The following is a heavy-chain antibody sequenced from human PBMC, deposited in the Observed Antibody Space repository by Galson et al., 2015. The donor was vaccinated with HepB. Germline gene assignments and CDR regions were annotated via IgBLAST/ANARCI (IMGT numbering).Heavy chain of an antibody. CDR3: AKVGALRLLHKLGRYYFDY. J-gene: IGHJ4*02. CDR1: GFTFSSYA. Sequence: SLRLSCAASGFTFSSYAMSWVRQAPGKGLEWVSAISGSGGSTYYADSVKGRFTISRDNSKNTLYLQMNSLRAEDTAVYYCAKVGALRLLHKLGRYYFDYWGQGTLVTVSS. CDR2: ISGSGGST. D-gene: IGHD3-16*01. V-gene: IGHV3-23*01.